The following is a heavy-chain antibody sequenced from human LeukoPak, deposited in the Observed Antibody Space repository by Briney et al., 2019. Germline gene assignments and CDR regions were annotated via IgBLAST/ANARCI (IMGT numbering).Heavy chain of an antibody. J-gene: IGHJ4*02. Sequence: PGGSLRLSCAASGFTFSGFAFHWVRQASGKGLEWVGRIRSKAHNYATVYAASVKGRFTISRDDSKNATYLQMNSLKTEDTAVYYCARRVYNSGWYIDYWGQGTLVTVSS. V-gene: IGHV3-73*01. CDR3: ARRVYNSGWYIDY. CDR1: GFTFSGFA. CDR2: IRSKAHNYAT. D-gene: IGHD6-19*01.